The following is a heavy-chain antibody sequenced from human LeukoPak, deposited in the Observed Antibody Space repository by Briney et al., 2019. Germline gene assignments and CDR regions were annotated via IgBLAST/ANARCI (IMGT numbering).Heavy chain of an antibody. CDR1: GFTFSSFG. V-gene: IGHV3-48*01. D-gene: IGHD2-15*01. Sequence: PGGSLRLSCAASGFTFSSFGIYWVRQAPGKGLEWVSYISSSSSTIYYADSVKGRFTISRDNAKNSLYLQMNSLRAEDTAVYYCARGASGGSSSWGQGTLVTVSS. J-gene: IGHJ5*02. CDR3: ARGASGGSSS. CDR2: ISSSSSTI.